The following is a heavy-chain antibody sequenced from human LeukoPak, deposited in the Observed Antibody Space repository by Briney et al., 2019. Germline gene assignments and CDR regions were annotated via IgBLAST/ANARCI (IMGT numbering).Heavy chain of an antibody. CDR2: IYSGGST. CDR1: GFTVSSNY. D-gene: IGHD6-19*01. V-gene: IGHV3-66*01. Sequence: GGSLRLSCAASGFTVSSNYMSWVRQAPGKGLEWVSVIYSGGSTYYADSVKGRFTISRDNSKNTLYLQMNSLRAEDTAVYYCARDGDHSSSGWWGPEDYWGQGTLVTVSS. J-gene: IGHJ4*02. CDR3: ARDGDHSSSGWWGPEDY.